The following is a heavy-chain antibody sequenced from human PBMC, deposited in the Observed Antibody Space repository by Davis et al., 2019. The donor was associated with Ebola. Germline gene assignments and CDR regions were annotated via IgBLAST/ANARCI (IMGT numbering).Heavy chain of an antibody. CDR1: GGSISSSNW. CDR3: ARGQAPKYSSSWYVPVLYNWFDP. Sequence: MPSETLSLTCAVSGGSISSSNWWSWVRQPPGKGLEWLGEIYHSGSTNYNPSLKSRVTISVDKSKNQFSLKLSSVTAADTAVYYCARGQAPKYSSSWYVPVLYNWFDPWGQGTLVTVSS. V-gene: IGHV4-4*02. CDR2: IYHSGST. J-gene: IGHJ5*02. D-gene: IGHD6-13*01.